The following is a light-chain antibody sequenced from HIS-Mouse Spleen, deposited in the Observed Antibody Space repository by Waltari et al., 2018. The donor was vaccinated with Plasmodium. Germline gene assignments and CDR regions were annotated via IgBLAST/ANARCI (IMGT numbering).Light chain of an antibody. CDR2: GKN. CDR1: SLRSYY. Sequence: SSELTQDPAVSVALGQTVRITCQGDSLRSYYASWYQQKPGQAPVLVIYGKNNRPSGIPDPFSGSSSGNTASLTITGAQAEDEADYYCNSRDSSGNHQVFGGGTKLTVL. J-gene: IGLJ3*02. V-gene: IGLV3-19*01. CDR3: NSRDSSGNHQV.